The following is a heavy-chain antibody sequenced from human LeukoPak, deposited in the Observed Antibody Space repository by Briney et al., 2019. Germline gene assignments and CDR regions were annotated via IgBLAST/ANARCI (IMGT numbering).Heavy chain of an antibody. CDR2: IGGSGVRT. J-gene: IGHJ4*02. CDR1: GFTFTTYG. V-gene: IGHV3-23*01. D-gene: IGHD3-10*01. CDR3: AGAARKYYYGSGSSWVDY. Sequence: EPGGSLRLSCSASGFTFTTYGMNWVRQAPGKGLEWVSGIGGSGVRTYYADSVKGRFTISRDNSRNTVYLQMKSLRAEDTAVYYCAGAARKYYYGSGSSWVDYWGQGTLVTVSS.